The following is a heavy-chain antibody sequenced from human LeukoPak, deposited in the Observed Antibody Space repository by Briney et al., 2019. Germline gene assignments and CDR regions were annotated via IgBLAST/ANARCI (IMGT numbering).Heavy chain of an antibody. Sequence: PGGSLRLSCAASGFTFSSHALTWVRQTPEKGLEWVSGITGSGGSTYHAESVKGRFTISRDNSKNTLYLQMNNLRAEDTAIYYCASRTPDETYFAVFDYWGQGTQVTVSS. D-gene: IGHD2-15*01. V-gene: IGHV3-23*01. CDR1: GFTFSSHA. CDR3: ASRTPDETYFAVFDY. CDR2: ITGSGGST. J-gene: IGHJ4*02.